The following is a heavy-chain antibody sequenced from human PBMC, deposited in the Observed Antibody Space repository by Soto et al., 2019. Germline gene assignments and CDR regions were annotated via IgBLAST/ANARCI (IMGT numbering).Heavy chain of an antibody. CDR2: ISDDGKTQ. CDR1: RFRFSAYG. J-gene: IGHJ4*01. V-gene: IGHV3-30*18. CDR3: VKGGYKTGWPPFDH. Sequence: QVKLVESVGAVVQSGRSLRLSCTASRFRFSAYGMHWVRQAPGKGLEWVALISDDGKTQFFTDSVEGRFTISRDNSRNTLYLQMNSLRPEDTAVYYCVKGGYKTGWPPFDHWGHGTRVTVSS. D-gene: IGHD6-19*01.